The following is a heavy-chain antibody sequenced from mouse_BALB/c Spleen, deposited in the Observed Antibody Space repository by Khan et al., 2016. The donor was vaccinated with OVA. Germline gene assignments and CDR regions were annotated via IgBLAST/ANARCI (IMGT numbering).Heavy chain of an antibody. CDR1: GYSITSDYA. J-gene: IGHJ4*01. D-gene: IGHD2-3*01. CDR2: ISYSGNT. CDR3: ARDGWRYNDAFDY. V-gene: IGHV3-2*02. Sequence: EVKLLESGPGLVKPSQSLSLTCTVTGYSITSDYAWNWIRQFPGNKLEWMGYISYSGNTNYNPALKSRISITRDTSKNQFFLQLNSVTTEDTATXDCARDGWRYNDAFDYWGQGTSVTVSS.